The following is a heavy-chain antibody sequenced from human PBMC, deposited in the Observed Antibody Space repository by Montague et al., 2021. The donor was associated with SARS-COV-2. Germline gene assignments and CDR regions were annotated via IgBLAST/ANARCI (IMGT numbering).Heavy chain of an antibody. Sequence: SETLSLTCAVYGGSFSGYYWSWIRQPPGKGREWMGKINHSGSTNXXPSLKSRVTISVDTSKNQFSLKLSSVTAADTAVYYCARGRTVTTFYYYYYYGMDVWGQGTTVTVSS. CDR1: GGSFSGYY. V-gene: IGHV4-34*01. D-gene: IGHD4-17*01. CDR3: ARGRTVTTFYYYYYYGMDV. J-gene: IGHJ6*02. CDR2: INHSGST.